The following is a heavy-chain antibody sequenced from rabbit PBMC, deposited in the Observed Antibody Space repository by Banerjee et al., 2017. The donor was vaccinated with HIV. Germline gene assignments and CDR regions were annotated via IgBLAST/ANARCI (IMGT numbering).Heavy chain of an antibody. J-gene: IGHJ2*01. CDR2: IYAGSSGST. CDR1: GFSFSSSYY. Sequence: QSLEESGGDLVKPGASLTLTCTASGFSFSSSYYMCWVRQAPGKGLEWIACIYAGSSGSTYYASWAKGRFTISKTSSTTVTLQMTSLTAADTATYFCARNPLSYDDYGDYGAFDPWGQGTLVTVS. D-gene: IGHD2-1*01. V-gene: IGHV1S40*01. CDR3: ARNPLSYDDYGDYGAFDP.